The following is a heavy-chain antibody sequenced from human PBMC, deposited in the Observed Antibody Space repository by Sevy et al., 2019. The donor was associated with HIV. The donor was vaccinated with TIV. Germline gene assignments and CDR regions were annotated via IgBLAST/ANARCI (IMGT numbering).Heavy chain of an antibody. CDR1: GFTFSDHY. CDR3: VRGPNCGVGGCQQISPYCLDV. V-gene: IGHV3-72*01. J-gene: IGHJ6*03. D-gene: IGHD2-15*01. CDR2: IRNRTNSYTT. Sequence: GGSLTLSCAASGFTFSDHYVDWVRQAPGKGLEWVGRIRNRTNSYTTEYDASMKGRLTISRDDSSNSMYLQMNSLNTHGSSVYYCVRGPNCGVGGCQQISPYCLDVWGKGATVTVSS.